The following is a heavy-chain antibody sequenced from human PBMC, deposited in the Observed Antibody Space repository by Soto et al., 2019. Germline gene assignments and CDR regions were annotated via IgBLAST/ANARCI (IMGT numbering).Heavy chain of an antibody. CDR3: ARGALPAAFDI. CDR2: ISAYNGNT. Sequence: SVKVSCKASGYTFTSYAMHWVRQAPGQRLEWMGWISAYNGNTKYSQRFQGRVTMTRDTSTSTAYMELRSPRSDDTAVYYSARGALPAAFDIWGQGTMVNVSS. V-gene: IGHV1-3*01. J-gene: IGHJ3*02. CDR1: GYTFTSYA.